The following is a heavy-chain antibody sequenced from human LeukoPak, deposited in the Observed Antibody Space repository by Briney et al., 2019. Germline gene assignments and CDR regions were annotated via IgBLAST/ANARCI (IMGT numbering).Heavy chain of an antibody. D-gene: IGHD6-19*01. Sequence: MPSETLSLTCTVSGGSISSSSYYWGWIRQPPGKGLEWIGSIYYSGSTYYNPSLKSRVTISVDTSKNQFSLKLSSVTAADTAVYYCARESPIAVAGTRWFDPWGQGTLVTVSS. CDR2: IYYSGST. CDR1: GGSISSSSYY. V-gene: IGHV4-39*07. CDR3: ARESPIAVAGTRWFDP. J-gene: IGHJ5*02.